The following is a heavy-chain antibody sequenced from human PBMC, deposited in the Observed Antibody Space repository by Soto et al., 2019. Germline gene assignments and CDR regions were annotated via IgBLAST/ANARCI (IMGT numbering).Heavy chain of an antibody. CDR2: ISSNVGST. CDR1: GFTFSSYA. V-gene: IGHV3-64*01. J-gene: IGHJ4*02. CDR3: ARGPYYGSGIDY. Sequence: GGSLRLSCAASGFTFSSYAMHWVRQAPGKGLEYVSAISSNVGSTYYANSVKGRFTISRDNSKNTLYLQMGSLRAEDMAVYYCARGPYYGSGIDYWGQGTLVTVSS. D-gene: IGHD3-10*01.